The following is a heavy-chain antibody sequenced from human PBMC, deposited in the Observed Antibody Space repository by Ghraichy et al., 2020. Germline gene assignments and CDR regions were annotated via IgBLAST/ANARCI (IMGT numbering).Heavy chain of an antibody. CDR3: ARQTVTITDWFDP. CDR2: IIPILGTP. V-gene: IGHV1-69*08. CDR1: GGSFSNSN. D-gene: IGHD5-24*01. J-gene: IGHJ5*02. Sequence: SVKVSCKTSGGSFSNSNINWFRQAPGQGLEWMGRIIPILGTPNYAQKFQGRVTITADKSTSTAYMELSSLRSEDTAVYYCARQTVTITDWFDPWGQGTLVTVSS.